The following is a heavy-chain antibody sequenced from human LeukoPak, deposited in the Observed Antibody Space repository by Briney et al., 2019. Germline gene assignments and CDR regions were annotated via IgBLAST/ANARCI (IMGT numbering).Heavy chain of an antibody. CDR3: AKKGFGGTRCYVNL. CDR1: GFAFNIYA. V-gene: IGHV3-23*01. J-gene: IGHJ4*02. Sequence: GGSLRLSCVASGFAFNIYAMSWVRQAPGKGLEWVSDMSESGASTNYADSVKGRFTISRDSSQNTLYLQMNSLRAEDTAVYYCAKKGFGGTRCYVNLWGQGTLATVSS. CDR2: MSESGAST. D-gene: IGHD2-2*01.